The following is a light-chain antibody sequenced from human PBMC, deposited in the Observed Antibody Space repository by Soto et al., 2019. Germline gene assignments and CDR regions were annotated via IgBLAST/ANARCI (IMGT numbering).Light chain of an antibody. CDR2: GAS. J-gene: IGKJ5*01. CDR1: QGISSY. CDR3: QQFKSYPIT. Sequence: DIQLTQSPSFLSASVGDRVTITSRASQGISSYLAWYQQKPGKAPKLLIYGASTLQSGVPSRFSGSGSGTEFTLTISSLQPEDFATYYCQQFKSYPITFGQGTRLEI. V-gene: IGKV1-9*01.